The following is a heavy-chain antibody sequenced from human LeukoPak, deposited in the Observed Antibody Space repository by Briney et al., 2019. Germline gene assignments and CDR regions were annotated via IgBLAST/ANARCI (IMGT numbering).Heavy chain of an antibody. J-gene: IGHJ3*01. CDR1: GDSIISNIYW. CDR2: TFYTGRT. Sequence: SETLSLTCTVSGDSIISNIYWWDWVRLPPGKGLEWVGATFYTGRTFYSPSLKSRVTISVDTSKNQFSLDLRSATAADTAVYYCARRRHNFDFYDVWGQGTRVAVSS. D-gene: IGHD3/OR15-3a*01. V-gene: IGHV4-39*01. CDR3: ARRRHNFDFYDV.